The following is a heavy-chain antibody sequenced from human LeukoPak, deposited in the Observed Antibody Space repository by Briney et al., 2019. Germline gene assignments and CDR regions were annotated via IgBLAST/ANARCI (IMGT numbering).Heavy chain of an antibody. Sequence: PSQTLSLTCTVSGGSISSGGYYWSWIRQPPGKGLEWIGYIYHSGSTYYNPSLKSRVSISVDTSRNQFSLRLTSVTAADTAVYYCARQRDYYDSSGYDYFDYWGQGTLVTVSS. CDR1: GGSISSGGYY. CDR3: ARQRDYYDSSGYDYFDY. D-gene: IGHD3-22*01. V-gene: IGHV4-30-2*03. J-gene: IGHJ4*02. CDR2: IYHSGST.